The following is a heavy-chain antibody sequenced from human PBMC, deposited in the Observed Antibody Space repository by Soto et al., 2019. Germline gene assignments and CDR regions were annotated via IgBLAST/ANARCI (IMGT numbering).Heavy chain of an antibody. CDR1: GYTFTSYD. V-gene: IGHV1-8*01. CDR2: MNPNSGNT. D-gene: IGHD4-17*01. CDR3: ARISYGDYAWYYYYYCGMDV. Sequence: QVQLVQSGAEVKKPGASVKVSCKASGYTFTSYDINWVRQATGQGLEWMGWMNPNSGNTGYAQKFQGRVTMTRNTSIITAYMELSSLRSEDTAVYYCARISYGDYAWYYYYYCGMDVWGQGTTVTVSS. J-gene: IGHJ6*02.